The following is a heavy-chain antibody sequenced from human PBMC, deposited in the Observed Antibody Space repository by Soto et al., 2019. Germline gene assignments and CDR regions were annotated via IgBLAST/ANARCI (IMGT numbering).Heavy chain of an antibody. CDR3: ARHQRREMATFDY. CDR1: GGSISGFY. V-gene: IGHV4-59*08. CDR2: IYYNGIA. D-gene: IGHD5-12*01. J-gene: IGHJ4*02. Sequence: QVQLQESGPGLVKPSETLSLTCTVSGGSISGFYWSWIRQSPGKGLESIGYIYYNGIATYNPSLTSRVTISVGASRNQLSLLLNSLTAAGTAVYYCARHQRREMATFDYWGQGTLVAVSS.